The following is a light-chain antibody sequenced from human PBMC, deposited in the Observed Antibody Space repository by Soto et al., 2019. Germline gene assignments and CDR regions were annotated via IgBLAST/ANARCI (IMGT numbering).Light chain of an antibody. CDR3: CSYAGSSTPYV. V-gene: IGLV2-23*02. CDR2: EVN. CDR1: SSDVGTYNL. J-gene: IGLJ1*01. Sequence: QSALTQPASVSGSPGQSITISCTGTSSDVGTYNLVSWYQLHPGKAPKLMIFEVNKRPSGISNRFSGSKSGNTASLTISGLQGEDEADYFCCSYAGSSTPYVFGTGTKVTVL.